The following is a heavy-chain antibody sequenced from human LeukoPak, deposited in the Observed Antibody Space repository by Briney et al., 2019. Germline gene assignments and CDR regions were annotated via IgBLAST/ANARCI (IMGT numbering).Heavy chain of an antibody. D-gene: IGHD3-22*01. V-gene: IGHV3-21*01. J-gene: IGHJ4*02. Sequence: GGSLRLSCAASGFTFSSYGMTWVRQAPGKGLEWVSSISSSSSYIYYADSVKGRFTISRDNAKNSLYLQMNSLRAEDTAVYYCARDGALYDSSGIKDDYWGQGTLVTVSS. CDR1: GFTFSSYG. CDR2: ISSSSSYI. CDR3: ARDGALYDSSGIKDDY.